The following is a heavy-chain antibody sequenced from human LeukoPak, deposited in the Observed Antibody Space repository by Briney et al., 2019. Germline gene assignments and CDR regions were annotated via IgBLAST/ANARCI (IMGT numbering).Heavy chain of an antibody. J-gene: IGHJ6*03. D-gene: IGHD2-2*02. CDR3: ARVDIVVVPAAIQADYYYYYMDV. V-gene: IGHV5-51*01. CDR1: GYSFTSYW. CDR2: IYPGDSDT. Sequence: GESLKISCKGSGYSFTSYWIGWVRQMPGKGLEWMGIIYPGDSDTRYSPSLQGQVTISADKSISTAYLQWSSLKASDTAMYYCARVDIVVVPAAIQADYYYYYMDVWGKGTTVTVSS.